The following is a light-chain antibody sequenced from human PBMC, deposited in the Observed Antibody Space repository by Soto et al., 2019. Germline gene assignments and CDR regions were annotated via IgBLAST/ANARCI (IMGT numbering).Light chain of an antibody. CDR2: GAS. J-gene: IGKJ4*01. Sequence: EIVITQSPASLSVTPGERVTLSCRASQSVSSNLAWYQQKPGQAPRLLIYGASTRETGIPARFSASGAGTDFTRTISSLQAEDVEVYYCQQYYSTPLTFGGGTKVDIK. CDR1: QSVSSN. V-gene: IGKV3D-15*01. CDR3: QQYYSTPLT.